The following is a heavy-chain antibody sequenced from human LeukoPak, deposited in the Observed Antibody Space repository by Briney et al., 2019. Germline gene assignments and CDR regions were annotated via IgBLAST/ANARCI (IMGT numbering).Heavy chain of an antibody. CDR3: ARFRPLGYCSGGSCYSVGWYFDL. J-gene: IGHJ2*01. D-gene: IGHD2-15*01. CDR2: INHSGST. Sequence: SETLSLTCAVYGGSFSGYYWSWIRQPPGKGLEWMGEINHSGSTNYNPSLKSRVTISVDTSKNQFSLKLSSVTAADTAVYYCARFRPLGYCSGGSCYSVGWYFDLWGRGTLVTVSS. CDR1: GGSFSGYY. V-gene: IGHV4-34*01.